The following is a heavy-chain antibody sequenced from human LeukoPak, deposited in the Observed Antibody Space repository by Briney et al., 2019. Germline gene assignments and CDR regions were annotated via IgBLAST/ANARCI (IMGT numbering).Heavy chain of an antibody. Sequence: GASVKVSCKASGYTFTSYYMHWVRQAPGQGLEWMGWINPNSGGTNYAQKFQGRVTMTRDTSISTAYMELSRLRSDDTAVYYCARLASSGWEYYSYYMDVWGKGTTVTVSS. CDR1: GYTFTSYY. CDR2: INPNSGGT. V-gene: IGHV1-2*02. D-gene: IGHD6-19*01. CDR3: ARLASSGWEYYSYYMDV. J-gene: IGHJ6*03.